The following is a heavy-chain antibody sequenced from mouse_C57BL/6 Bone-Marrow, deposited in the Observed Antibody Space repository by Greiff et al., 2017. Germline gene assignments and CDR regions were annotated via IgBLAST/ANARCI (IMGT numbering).Heavy chain of an antibody. D-gene: IGHD1-1*01. CDR3: TRTLLLRYLWFAY. J-gene: IGHJ3*01. V-gene: IGHV1-15*01. CDR1: GYTFTDYE. CDR2: IDPETGGT. Sequence: QVHVKQSGAELVRPGASVTLSCKASGYTFTDYEMHWVKQTPVHGLEWIGAIDPETGGTAYNQKFKGKAILTADKSSSTAYMELRSLTSEDSAVYYCTRTLLLRYLWFAYWGQGTLVTVSA.